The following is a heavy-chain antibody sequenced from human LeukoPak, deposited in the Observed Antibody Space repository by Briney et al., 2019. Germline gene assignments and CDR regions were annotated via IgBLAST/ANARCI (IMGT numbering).Heavy chain of an antibody. Sequence: PSETLSLTCAVYGGSFSGYYWGWIRQPPGKGLEWIGEINHSGSTNYNPSLKSRVTISVDTSKNQFSLKLSSVTAADTAVYYCATGGDDSSGYYGRGIDYWGQGTLVTVSS. D-gene: IGHD3-22*01. CDR1: GGSFSGYY. J-gene: IGHJ4*02. V-gene: IGHV4-34*01. CDR3: ATGGDDSSGYYGRGIDY. CDR2: INHSGST.